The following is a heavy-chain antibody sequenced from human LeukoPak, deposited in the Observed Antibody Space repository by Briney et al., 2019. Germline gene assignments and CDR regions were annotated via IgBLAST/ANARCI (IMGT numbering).Heavy chain of an antibody. CDR2: IGTSSNNI. J-gene: IGHJ4*02. Sequence: PGGSLRLSCAASGLTFSRYNMNWVRQAPGKGLEWVSSIGTSSNNIYYTDSVKGRFTISRDNAKNSLYLQVDSLRVEDTAVYFCASGTVGNYALDYWGQATLVTVSS. V-gene: IGHV3-21*01. CDR3: ASGTVGNYALDY. CDR1: GLTFSRYN. D-gene: IGHD1-7*01.